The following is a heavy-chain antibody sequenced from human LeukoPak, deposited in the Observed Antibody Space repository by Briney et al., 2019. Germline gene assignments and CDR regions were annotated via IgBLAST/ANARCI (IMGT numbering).Heavy chain of an antibody. V-gene: IGHV1-18*01. Sequence: GASVKVSCKASGYTFTSYGISWVRQAPGQGLEWMGWISAYNGNTNYAQKLQGRVTMTTDTSTSTAYMELRSLRSDDTAVYYCARGRNRGLAAAGNDYWGQGTLVTVSS. CDR1: GYTFTSYG. CDR3: ARGRNRGLAAAGNDY. CDR2: ISAYNGNT. J-gene: IGHJ4*02. D-gene: IGHD6-13*01.